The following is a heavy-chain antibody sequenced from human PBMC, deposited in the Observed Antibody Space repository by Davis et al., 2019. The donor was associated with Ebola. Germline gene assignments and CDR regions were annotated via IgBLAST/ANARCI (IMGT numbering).Heavy chain of an antibody. Sequence: ASVKVSCKASGYTFTSYAMHWVRQAPGQRLEWMGWINAGNDNTKYSQKFQGRVTITRDTSASTAYMELSSLRSEDTAVYYCAREYSSSYFDYWGQGTLVTVSS. CDR1: GYTFTSYA. D-gene: IGHD6-6*01. CDR2: INAGNDNT. J-gene: IGHJ4*02. CDR3: AREYSSSYFDY. V-gene: IGHV1-3*01.